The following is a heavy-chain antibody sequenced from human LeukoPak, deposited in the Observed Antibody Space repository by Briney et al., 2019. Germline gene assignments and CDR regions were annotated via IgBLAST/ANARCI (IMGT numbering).Heavy chain of an antibody. Sequence: SETLSLTCTVSGGSISSGGYYWSWIRQHPGKGLEGIGYIYYSGSTYYNPSLKSRVTISVDTSKNQFSLKLSSVTAADTAVYYCARDRRHAFDIWGQGTMVTVSS. CDR3: ARDRRHAFDI. CDR2: IYYSGST. CDR1: GGSISSGGYY. J-gene: IGHJ3*02. V-gene: IGHV4-31*03.